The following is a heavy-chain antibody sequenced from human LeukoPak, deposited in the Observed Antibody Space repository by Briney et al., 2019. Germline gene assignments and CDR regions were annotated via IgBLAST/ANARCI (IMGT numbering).Heavy chain of an antibody. CDR2: IYHSGST. D-gene: IGHD6-6*01. CDR1: GASNTTYY. J-gene: IGHJ4*02. CDR3: AREYSTSSEGDYFDY. V-gene: IGHV4-59*01. Sequence: SETLSLTCTVSGASNTTYYWTWIRQPPGKGLEWSGYIYHSGSTNYNPSLKSRVTISLDTSTNQFSLRLSSVTAADTAVYFCAREYSTSSEGDYFDYWGQGSLVTVSS.